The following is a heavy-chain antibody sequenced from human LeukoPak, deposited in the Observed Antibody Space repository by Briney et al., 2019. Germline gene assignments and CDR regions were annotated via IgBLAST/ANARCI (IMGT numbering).Heavy chain of an antibody. J-gene: IGHJ6*02. CDR3: AKERPHGMDV. D-gene: IGHD6-6*01. V-gene: IGHV3-21*01. CDR1: GFTFSSYN. CDR2: ITSTSTYI. Sequence: PGGSLRLSCTASGFTFSSYNMNWVRQALGKGLEWVSTITSTSTYIAYADSVKGRFTISRDNADNSVYLQMNSLRADDTAVYYCAKERPHGMDVWGQGTSVTVSS.